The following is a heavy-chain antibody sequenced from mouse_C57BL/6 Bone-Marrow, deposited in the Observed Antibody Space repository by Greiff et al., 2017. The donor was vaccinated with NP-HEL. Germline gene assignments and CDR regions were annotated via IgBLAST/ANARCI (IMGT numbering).Heavy chain of an antibody. D-gene: IGHD1-1*01. CDR3: AIPLYYYGSSYTWVAY. CDR2: IHPSDSDT. CDR1: GYTFTSYW. J-gene: IGHJ3*01. V-gene: IGHV1-74*01. Sequence: QVQLQQPGAELVKPGASVKVSCKASGYTFTSYWMHWVKQRPGQGLEWIGRIHPSDSDTNYNQKFKGKATLTVDKSSSTAYMQLSSLTSEDSAVYYCAIPLYYYGSSYTWVAYWGQGTLVTVSA.